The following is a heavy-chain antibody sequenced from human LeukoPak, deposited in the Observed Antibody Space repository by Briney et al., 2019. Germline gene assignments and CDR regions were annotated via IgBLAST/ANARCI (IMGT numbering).Heavy chain of an antibody. Sequence: GGSLRLSCVVSGSDFSYSTMTWVRQAPGKGPEWVAKMKEDGGEEHYVDSVKGRFTISRDNANNFLYLQMNSLRGEDTAVYYCVRDGGLHTNFDYWGQGTLVTVSS. J-gene: IGHJ4*02. V-gene: IGHV3-7*01. CDR3: VRDGGLHTNFDY. CDR2: MKEDGGEE. CDR1: GSDFSYST. D-gene: IGHD2-15*01.